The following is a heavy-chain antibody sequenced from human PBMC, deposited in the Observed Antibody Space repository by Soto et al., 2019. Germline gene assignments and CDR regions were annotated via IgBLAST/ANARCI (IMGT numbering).Heavy chain of an antibody. Sequence: SETLSLTCTVSGGSISSYYWSWIRRPPGKGLEWIGYIYYSGSTNYNPSLKSRVTISVDTSKNQFSLKLSSVTAADTAVYYCARSISGPNYFDYWGQGTLVTVSS. CDR2: IYYSGST. V-gene: IGHV4-59*01. D-gene: IGHD3-9*01. J-gene: IGHJ4*02. CDR3: ARSISGPNYFDY. CDR1: GGSISSYY.